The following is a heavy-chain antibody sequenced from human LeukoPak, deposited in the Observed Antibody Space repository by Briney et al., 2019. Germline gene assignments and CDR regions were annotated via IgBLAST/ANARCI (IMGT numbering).Heavy chain of an antibody. CDR1: GFTFSTYA. CDR2: INSDGSST. CDR3: ARADYGDYDGRFDY. Sequence: GGSLRLSCAASGFTFSTYAMSWVRQTPGKGLEWVSRINSDGSSTRYADSVKGRFTISRDNAKNSLYLQMNSLRAEDTAVYYCARADYGDYDGRFDYWGQGTLVTVSS. J-gene: IGHJ4*02. V-gene: IGHV3-74*01. D-gene: IGHD4-17*01.